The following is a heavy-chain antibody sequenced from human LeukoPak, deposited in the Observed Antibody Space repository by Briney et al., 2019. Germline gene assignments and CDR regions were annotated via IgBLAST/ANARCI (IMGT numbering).Heavy chain of an antibody. D-gene: IGHD1-26*01. CDR1: GLTFSNYW. V-gene: IGHV3-7*01. J-gene: IGHJ4*02. Sequence: GGSLRLSCAASGLTFSNYWMFWVRQAPGKGLEWVANIKQDGSEKYYVDSVKGRFTISRDNAKNSLYLQMNSLRAEDTAVYYCARGASSTFDYWGQGTLVTVSS. CDR2: IKQDGSEK. CDR3: ARGASSTFDY.